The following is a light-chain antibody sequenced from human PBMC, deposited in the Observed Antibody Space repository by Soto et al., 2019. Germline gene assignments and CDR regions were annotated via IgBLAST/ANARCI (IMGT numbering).Light chain of an antibody. J-gene: IGKJ1*01. CDR2: DAS. CDR1: ESIKGW. Sequence: DIQVTQSPSTLSASVGDRVTITCRASESIKGWLAWYQQKPGKAPKLLIYDASSLKGGVPSRFSGSGSGTEFTLTLSSLQPDDFATYYCQPYNNGWTFGQGTKVDIK. CDR3: QPYNNGWT. V-gene: IGKV1-5*01.